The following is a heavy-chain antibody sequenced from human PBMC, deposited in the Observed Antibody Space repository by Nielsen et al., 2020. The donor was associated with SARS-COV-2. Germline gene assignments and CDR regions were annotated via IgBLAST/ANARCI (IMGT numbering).Heavy chain of an antibody. Sequence: WIRQPPGKGLEWIGEINHSGSTNYNPSLKSRVTISVDTSKNQFSLKLSSVTAADTAVYYCARQKYSSTSWPCYYYYYMDVWGKGTTVTVSS. CDR3: ARQKYSSTSWPCYYYYYMDV. CDR2: INHSGST. V-gene: IGHV4-34*01. J-gene: IGHJ6*03. D-gene: IGHD2-2*01.